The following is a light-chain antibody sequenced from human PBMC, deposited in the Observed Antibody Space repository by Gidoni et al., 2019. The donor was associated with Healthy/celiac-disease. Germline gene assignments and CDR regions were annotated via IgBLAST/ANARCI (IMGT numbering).Light chain of an antibody. V-gene: IGKV3-11*01. CDR1: QSVSSY. J-gene: IGKJ3*01. CDR2: DAS. CDR3: QQRSNWPT. Sequence: EIVLTQSPATLSLSPGERATLSCRASQSVSSYLAWYQQKPGQAPRLLIYDASNRATGIPARFSGRGSGTDFTLTISSLEPEDFAVYYCQQRSNWPTFGPGTKVDIK.